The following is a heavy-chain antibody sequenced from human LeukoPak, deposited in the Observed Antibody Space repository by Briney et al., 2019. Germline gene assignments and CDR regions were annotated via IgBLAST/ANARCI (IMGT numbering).Heavy chain of an antibody. CDR2: LSDSGGNT. CDR1: GFSFSTYA. D-gene: IGHD4-17*01. Sequence: PGGSLRLSCTASGFSFSTYAMSWVRQAPGEGLEWVSGLSDSGGNTIYADSVKGRFTISRDNAKNSLYLQMNSLRAEDTALYYCAKDADYGDYGTLNYWGQGTLVTVSS. V-gene: IGHV3-23*01. J-gene: IGHJ4*02. CDR3: AKDADYGDYGTLNY.